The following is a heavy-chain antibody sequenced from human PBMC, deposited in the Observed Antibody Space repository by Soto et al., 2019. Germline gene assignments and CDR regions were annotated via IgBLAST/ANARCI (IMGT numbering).Heavy chain of an antibody. J-gene: IGHJ4*02. CDR1: GYTFAIYA. D-gene: IGHD5-18*01. V-gene: IGHV1-3*01. CDR2: INAGNGNT. CDR3: QSFDY. Sequence: ASVKVSCKASGYTFAIYAMHWVRQAPGQRLEWMGWINAGNGNTKYSQKFQGRVTITRDTSASTAYMDPVDTATYYCAHNVAQSFDYWGQGTLVTVSS.